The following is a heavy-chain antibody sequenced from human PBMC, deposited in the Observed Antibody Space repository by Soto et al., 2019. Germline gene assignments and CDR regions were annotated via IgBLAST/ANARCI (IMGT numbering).Heavy chain of an antibody. D-gene: IGHD2-15*01. CDR1: GFSLSTSGVG. Sequence: QITLKESGPPLVKPTQTLTLTCTFSGFSLSTSGVGVGWIRQPPGKALEWLALIYWDDDKRYSPSLKSRLTTTKXTPKNQXXLTMTNMDPVDTATYYCAHRPSYCSGGSCYSGFDYWGQGTLVTVSS. CDR3: AHRPSYCSGGSCYSGFDY. V-gene: IGHV2-5*02. CDR2: IYWDDDK. J-gene: IGHJ4*02.